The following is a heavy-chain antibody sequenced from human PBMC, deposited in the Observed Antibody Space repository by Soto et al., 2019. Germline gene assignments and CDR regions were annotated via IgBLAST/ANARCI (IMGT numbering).Heavy chain of an antibody. J-gene: IGHJ6*02. CDR3: ARELHGGSYGMDV. V-gene: IGHV3-13*01. Sequence: EVQVVESGGGLVQPGGSLRLSCAVSGFTFSNYDMRWVRQVTGKGLEWVSGITTAGDTYYSGSVKGRFTISREKAKNSLYLQMNGLSAGDTAVYYCARELHGGSYGMDVWGQGTTVTVSS. CDR1: GFTFSNYD. CDR2: ITTAGDT.